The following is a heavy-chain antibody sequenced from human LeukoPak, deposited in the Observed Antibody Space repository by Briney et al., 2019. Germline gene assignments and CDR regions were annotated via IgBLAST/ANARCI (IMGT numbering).Heavy chain of an antibody. Sequence: PSETLSLTCTVSGGSISSSSYYWGWSRQPPGKGLEWIGSIYYSGSTYYNPSRKSRVTISVDTSKNQFSLKLSSVTAADTAVYYCARDGGLRGYSYGSDYWGQGTLVTVSS. V-gene: IGHV4-39*07. CDR3: ARDGGLRGYSYGSDY. CDR1: GGSISSSSYY. J-gene: IGHJ4*02. D-gene: IGHD5-18*01. CDR2: IYYSGST.